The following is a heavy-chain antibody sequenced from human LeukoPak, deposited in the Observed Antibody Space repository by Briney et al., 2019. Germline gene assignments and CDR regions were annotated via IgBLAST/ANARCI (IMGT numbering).Heavy chain of an antibody. D-gene: IGHD3-16*02. CDR3: ARDVPGYVWGSYRYFDY. J-gene: IGHJ4*02. Sequence: PSETLSLTCTVSGGSISSGGYYWSWIRQHPGKGLEWIGYIYYSGSTYYNPSLKSRVTISVDTSKNQFSLKLSSVTAADTAVYYCARDVPGYVWGSYRYFDYWGQGTLVTVSS. CDR1: GGSISSGGYY. CDR2: IYYSGST. V-gene: IGHV4-31*03.